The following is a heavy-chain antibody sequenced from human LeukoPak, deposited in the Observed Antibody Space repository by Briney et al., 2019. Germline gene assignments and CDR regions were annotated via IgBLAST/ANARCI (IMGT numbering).Heavy chain of an antibody. CDR1: GFTFSSYS. J-gene: IGHJ4*02. CDR3: AREGYGDYPSYYFDY. Sequence: GGSLRLSCAASGFTFSSYSMNWVRQAPGKGLEWVSSISSSSSYIYYADSVKGRFTISRDNAKNSLYLQMNSLRAGDTAVYYCAREGYGDYPSYYFDYWGQGTLVTVSS. D-gene: IGHD4-17*01. V-gene: IGHV3-21*01. CDR2: ISSSSSYI.